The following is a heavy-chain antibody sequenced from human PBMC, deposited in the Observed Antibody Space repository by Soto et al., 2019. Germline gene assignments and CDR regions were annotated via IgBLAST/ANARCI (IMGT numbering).Heavy chain of an antibody. V-gene: IGHV3-53*02. CDR2: IYSGGST. J-gene: IGHJ4*02. Sequence: EVQLVETGGGLIQPGGSLRLSCAASGCTVSSDYMSWVRQAPGKGLEWVSIIYSGGSTHYAPSVKGRFTIFGENSKNTLYSQMNGLSAEDTAVDYCARYVNVYDHSGYYYYLCQGPLVTVSP. CDR1: GCTVSSDY. CDR3: ARYVNVYDHSGYYYY. D-gene: IGHD3-22*01.